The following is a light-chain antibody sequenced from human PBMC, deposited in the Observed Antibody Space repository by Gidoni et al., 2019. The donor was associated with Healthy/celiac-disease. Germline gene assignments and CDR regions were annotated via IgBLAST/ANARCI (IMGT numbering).Light chain of an antibody. CDR2: WAS. V-gene: IGKV4-1*01. J-gene: IGKJ5*01. CDR3: QQYYSTSLIT. Sequence: DIVMTQSPDSLAVSLGERATINCKSSQSVLYSSNNKNYLAWYQQKPGQPPKLLIYWASTRESGVPDRFSVSGSGTDFTLTISSLQSEDVAVYYFQQYYSTSLITFGQGTRLEIK. CDR1: QSVLYSSNNKNY.